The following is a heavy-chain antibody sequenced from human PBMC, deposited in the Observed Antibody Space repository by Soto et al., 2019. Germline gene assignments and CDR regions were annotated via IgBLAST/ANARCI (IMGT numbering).Heavy chain of an antibody. J-gene: IGHJ4*02. CDR3: ARDVSVMTSVFGF. CDR2: ITPMIGTP. Sequence: QVHLVQSGAEVKRPGSSVRVSCRASGGTFYTYASTWFGQPLGKGLEWMGGITPMIGTPKYAQKFHGRVTFSADESASTAYMELSNLRSDDTAVYYCARDVSVMTSVFGFWGQGTLITVSS. CDR1: GGTFYTYA. V-gene: IGHV1-69*01. D-gene: IGHD3-10*01.